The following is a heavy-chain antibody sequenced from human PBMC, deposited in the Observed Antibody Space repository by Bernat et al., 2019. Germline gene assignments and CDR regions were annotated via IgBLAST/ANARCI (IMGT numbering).Heavy chain of an antibody. CDR1: GGSISSSSYY. D-gene: IGHD3-22*01. CDR3: ARHYYDSSGYSLALMPDYYFDY. J-gene: IGHJ4*02. V-gene: IGHV4-39*01. Sequence: QLQLQESGPGLVKPSETLSLTCTVSGGSISSSSYYWGWIRQPPGKGLEWIGSIYYSGSTYYNPSLKSRVTISVDTSKNQFSLKLSSVTAADTAVYYCARHYYDSSGYSLALMPDYYFDYWGQGTLVTVSS. CDR2: IYYSGST.